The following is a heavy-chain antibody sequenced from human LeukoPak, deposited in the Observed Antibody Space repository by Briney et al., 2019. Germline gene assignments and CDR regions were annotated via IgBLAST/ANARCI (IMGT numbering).Heavy chain of an antibody. D-gene: IGHD1-1*01. V-gene: IGHV4-38-2*02. J-gene: IGHJ4*02. CDR3: ARARGGTGTEFDY. CDR2: ISHSGST. Sequence: PSETLSLTCTVSGYSISSGYYWGWIRQPPGKGLEWIGSISHSGSTYYNPSLKSRVTISVDTSKNQFSLRLNSVTPEDTAVYYCARARGGTGTEFDYWGQGTLVTVSS. CDR1: GYSISSGYY.